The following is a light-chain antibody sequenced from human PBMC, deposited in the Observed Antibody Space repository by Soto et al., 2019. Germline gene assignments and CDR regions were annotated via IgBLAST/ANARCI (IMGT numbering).Light chain of an antibody. CDR1: QSVSSN. Sequence: EIVMTQSPATLSVSPGERATLSCSASQSVSSNLAWYQQRPGQPPRLLIYDASTRATGIPARFSGSGSGTEFTLTISSLQSEDFAVYYCQQYNNWPPKYTFGQGTKLEIK. J-gene: IGKJ2*01. CDR2: DAS. V-gene: IGKV3-15*01. CDR3: QQYNNWPPKYT.